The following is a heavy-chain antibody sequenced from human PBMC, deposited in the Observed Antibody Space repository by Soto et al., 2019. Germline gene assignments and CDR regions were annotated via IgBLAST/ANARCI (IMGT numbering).Heavy chain of an antibody. CDR1: GFTFSSYW. CDR2: IMSDGSGT. V-gene: IGHV3-74*01. J-gene: IGHJ6*02. CDR3: ARSRGSGGVEYNMDV. D-gene: IGHD3-16*01. Sequence: EVQLVESGGGLVQPGGSLRLSCGASGFTFSSYWMHWVRQGPGEGLVWVSRIMSDGSGTTYADSVKGRFTISRDNAKNTLYLQMNSLRAEDTAVYPCARSRGSGGVEYNMDVWGQGPTVTVSS.